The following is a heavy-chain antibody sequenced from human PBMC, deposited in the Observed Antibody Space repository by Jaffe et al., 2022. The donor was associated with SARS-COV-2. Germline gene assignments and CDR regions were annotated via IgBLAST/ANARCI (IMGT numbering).Heavy chain of an antibody. CDR1: GFTFSPYS. Sequence: EVRLVESGGDLVQPGGSLRLSCAASGFTFSPYSMNWVRQAPGKGLEWLSYIRSSSSVIYYADSVKGRFTISRDDAKNSLYLQMNSLRDEDTAVYYCARGYQYSLDVWGPGTTVTVSS. V-gene: IGHV3-48*02. J-gene: IGHJ6*02. CDR2: IRSSSSVI. CDR3: ARGYQYSLDV. D-gene: IGHD5-12*01.